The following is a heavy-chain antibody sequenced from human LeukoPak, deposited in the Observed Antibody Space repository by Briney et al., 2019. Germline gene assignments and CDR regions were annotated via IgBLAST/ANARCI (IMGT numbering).Heavy chain of an antibody. Sequence: GGSLRLSCAASGFTFSSYGMHWVRQAPGKGLEWVAVISYDGSNEYYADSVKGRFTISRDNSKNTLYLQMNSLRPEDTAVYYCARGRNLVAISGYFDYWGQGTLVTVSS. J-gene: IGHJ4*02. CDR2: ISYDGSNE. V-gene: IGHV3-30*03. CDR3: ARGRNLVAISGYFDY. D-gene: IGHD3-22*01. CDR1: GFTFSSYG.